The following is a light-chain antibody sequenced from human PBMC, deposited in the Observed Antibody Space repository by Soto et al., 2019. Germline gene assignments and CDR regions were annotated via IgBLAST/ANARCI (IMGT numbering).Light chain of an antibody. V-gene: IGKV3-15*01. CDR2: DAS. CDR1: QSVSSN. CDR3: QQYNNWRT. Sequence: IVMTQSPATLSVSPGERATLSCRASQSVSSNLAWYQQKPGQAPRLLIHDASTRAAGIPARFSGSGSGTEFTLTISSLQSEDFAVYYCQQYNNWRTFGQGTKVEIK. J-gene: IGKJ1*01.